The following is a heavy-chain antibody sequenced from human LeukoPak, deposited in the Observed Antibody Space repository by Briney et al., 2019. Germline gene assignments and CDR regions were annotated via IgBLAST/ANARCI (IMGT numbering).Heavy chain of an antibody. CDR2: IYYSGST. Sequence: SETLSLTCTVSGVSISSHYWSWIRQPPGKGLEWIGYIYYSGSTNYNPSLKSRVTISVDTSKNQFSLKLSSVTAADTAVYYCARGDLSSGWYWFDPWGQGTLVTVSS. V-gene: IGHV4-59*11. D-gene: IGHD6-19*01. J-gene: IGHJ5*02. CDR3: ARGDLSSGWYWFDP. CDR1: GVSISSHY.